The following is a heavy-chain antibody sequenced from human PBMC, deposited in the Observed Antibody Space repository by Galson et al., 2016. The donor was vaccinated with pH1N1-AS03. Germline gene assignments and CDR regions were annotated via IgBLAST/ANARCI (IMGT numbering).Heavy chain of an antibody. CDR1: GFTISNFG. V-gene: IGHV3-30*18. CDR2: ISFDGTNK. Sequence: SLRLSCAASGFTISNFGMLWVRQAPGQGLEWVAIISFDGTNKYYADSVKGRFSISRDNSKNTLFLQMSALRAEDTAVYYCANDFNYGFWSGYSFYWGQGALVTVSS. CDR3: ANDFNYGFWSGYSFY. D-gene: IGHD3-3*01. J-gene: IGHJ4*02.